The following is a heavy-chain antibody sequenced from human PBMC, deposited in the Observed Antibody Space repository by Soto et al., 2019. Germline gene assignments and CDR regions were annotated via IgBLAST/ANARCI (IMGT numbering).Heavy chain of an antibody. Sequence: QVQLQESGPGLVKPSQTLSLTCIVSGGSIRGGDYYWSWIRQHPGKGLEWIGYIFYSGNSFYNPSLKSGVTISVDTSKNQFSLQLSSVTAADTAIYYCARLSSLYYNSDYGGYYFDYWGQGTLVSVSS. CDR3: ARLSSLYYNSDYGGYYFDY. CDR2: IFYSGNS. J-gene: IGHJ4*02. D-gene: IGHD3-10*01. V-gene: IGHV4-31*03. CDR1: GGSIRGGDYY.